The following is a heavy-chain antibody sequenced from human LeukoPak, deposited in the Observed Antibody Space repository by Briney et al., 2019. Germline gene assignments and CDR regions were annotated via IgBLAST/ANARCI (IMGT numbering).Heavy chain of an antibody. J-gene: IGHJ4*02. CDR2: INQDGTEN. V-gene: IGHV3-7*01. CDR3: ARDMVGYYDFWSAYNTFDY. D-gene: IGHD3-3*01. Sequence: GGSLRLSCAASGFTFTTYWMSWVRQLPGKGLEWVANINQDGTENYYVDSVKGRFTISRDNAKNSLYLQMNSLRAEDTAVYYCARDMVGYYDFWSAYNTFDYWGQGTLVTVSS. CDR1: GFTFTTYW.